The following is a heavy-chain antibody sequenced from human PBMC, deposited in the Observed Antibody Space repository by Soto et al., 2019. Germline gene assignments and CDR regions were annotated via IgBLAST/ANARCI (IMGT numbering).Heavy chain of an antibody. Sequence: EVQLVESGGGLVQPGRSLRLSCVVSGFTFDDYAMHWVRQAPGKGLEWVSSISWNSRNIGYADSVKGRFTISRDNAKNSLYLQMNSLRAEDTALYYCAKDKDSGTHYYYGMDVWGQGTTVTVSS. CDR1: GFTFDDYA. V-gene: IGHV3-9*01. J-gene: IGHJ6*02. CDR3: AKDKDSGTHYYYGMDV. D-gene: IGHD2-15*01. CDR2: ISWNSRNI.